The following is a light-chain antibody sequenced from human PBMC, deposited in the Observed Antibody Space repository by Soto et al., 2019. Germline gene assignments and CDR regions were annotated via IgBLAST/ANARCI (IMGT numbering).Light chain of an antibody. J-gene: IGKJ4*01. V-gene: IGKV2-40*01. CDR1: HSLLDSDDGNTY. CDR2: MLS. CDR3: MQRIEFPSLT. Sequence: EIVMTQTPLSLPVTPGEPASISCRSSHSLLDSDDGNTYLDWYLQKPGQSPQLLIYMLSSRASGVPDRFSGSGSGTDFTLKISRVEDEDVGVYYCMQRIEFPSLTFGGGTNVEIK.